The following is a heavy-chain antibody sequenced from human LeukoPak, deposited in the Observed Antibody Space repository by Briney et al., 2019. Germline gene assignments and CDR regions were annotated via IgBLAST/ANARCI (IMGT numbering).Heavy chain of an antibody. V-gene: IGHV3-23*01. CDR3: AQWHTVDY. J-gene: IGHJ4*02. D-gene: IGHD2-8*01. CDR1: GFTFSSSP. CDR2: IGGSGGNI. Sequence: GGSLRLSCAASGFTFSSSPMSWVRQAPGKGLEWVSVIGGSGGNINYAGSVKGRFTISRDNSKNTLYLQMNSLRAEDTAVYYCAQWHTVDYWGQGTLVTVSS.